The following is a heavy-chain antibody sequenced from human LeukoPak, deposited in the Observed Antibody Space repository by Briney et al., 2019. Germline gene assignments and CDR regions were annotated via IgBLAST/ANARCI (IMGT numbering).Heavy chain of an antibody. CDR1: GFSFSSHG. V-gene: IGHV3-23*01. Sequence: GGSPRLSCAASGFSFSSHGMSWVRQAPWKGPEWVSSISSGSDYTFYADSVKGRFTISRDNSKNTLYLQMNSLRAGDTAIYHCAKIGVIGNWYYDVWGRGTLVTVSS. CDR2: ISSGSDYT. J-gene: IGHJ2*01. CDR3: AKIGVIGNWYYDV. D-gene: IGHD3-10*01.